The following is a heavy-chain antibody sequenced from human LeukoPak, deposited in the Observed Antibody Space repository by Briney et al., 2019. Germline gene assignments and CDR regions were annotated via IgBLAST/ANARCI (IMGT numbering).Heavy chain of an antibody. D-gene: IGHD3-3*01. CDR3: ARGRGYDFWSGYYKNWFDP. CDR2: INHSGST. Sequence: SETLSLTCAVYGGSFSGYYWSWIRQPPGKGLEWIGEINHSGSTNYNPSLKSRVTISVDTSKNQLSLKLSSVTAADTAVYYCARGRGYDFWSGYYKNWFDPWGQGTLVTVSS. V-gene: IGHV4-34*01. J-gene: IGHJ5*02. CDR1: GGSFSGYY.